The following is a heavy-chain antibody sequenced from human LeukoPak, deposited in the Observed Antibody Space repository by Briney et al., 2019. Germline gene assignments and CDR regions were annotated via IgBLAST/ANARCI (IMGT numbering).Heavy chain of an antibody. CDR1: GFTFSSYS. J-gene: IGHJ5*02. CDR3: ARVSVATWFDP. D-gene: IGHD5-12*01. Sequence: PGGSLRLSCAASGFTFSSYSMTWVRQAPGKGLEWVSSISSSSSYIYYADSVKGRFTISRDNAKNSLYLQMNSLRAEDTAVYYCARVSVATWFDPWGQGTLVTVSS. CDR2: ISSSSSYI. V-gene: IGHV3-21*01.